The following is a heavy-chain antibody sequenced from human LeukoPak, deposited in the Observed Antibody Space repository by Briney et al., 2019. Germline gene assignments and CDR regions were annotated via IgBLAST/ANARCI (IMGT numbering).Heavy chain of an antibody. CDR2: TYYRSKWYN. CDR3: ARQSPPDSSGYSSAEYFQH. V-gene: IGHV6-1*01. Sequence: SQTLSLTCAISGDSVSSKNAAWNWIRQSPSRGLEWLGRTYYRSKWYNDNAESVKGRISINADTSKNQFSLKLSSVTAADTAVYYCARQSPPDSSGYSSAEYFQHWGQGTLVTVSS. CDR1: GDSVSSKNAA. D-gene: IGHD3-22*01. J-gene: IGHJ1*01.